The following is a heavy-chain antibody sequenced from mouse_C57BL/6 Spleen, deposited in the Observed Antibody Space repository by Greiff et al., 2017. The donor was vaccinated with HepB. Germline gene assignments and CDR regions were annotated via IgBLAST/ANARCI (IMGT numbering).Heavy chain of an antibody. CDR1: GFTFSSYA. V-gene: IGHV5-4*01. D-gene: IGHD1-1*01. J-gene: IGHJ4*01. CDR2: ISDGGSYT. Sequence: EVQVVESGGGLVKPGGSLKLSCAASGFTFSSYAMSWVRQTPEKRLEWVATISDGGSYTYYPDNVKGRFTISRDNAKNNLYLQMSHLKSEDTAMYYCARDIRGTTVVADYYAMDYWGQGTSVTVSS. CDR3: ARDIRGTTVVADYYAMDY.